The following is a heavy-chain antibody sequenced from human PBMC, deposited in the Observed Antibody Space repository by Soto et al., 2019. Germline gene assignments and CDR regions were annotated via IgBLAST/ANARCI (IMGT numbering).Heavy chain of an antibody. CDR2: IIPIFGTA. D-gene: IGHD2-21*02. CDR1: GGTFSSYA. CDR3: ATTEGVTAINYYYGMDV. J-gene: IGHJ6*02. Sequence: ASVKVSCRASGGTFSSYAISWVRQPPGQGLEWMGGIIPIFGTANYAQKFQGRVTITADESTSTAYMELSSLRSEDTAVYYCATTEGVTAINYYYGMDVWGQGTTVTVSS. V-gene: IGHV1-69*13.